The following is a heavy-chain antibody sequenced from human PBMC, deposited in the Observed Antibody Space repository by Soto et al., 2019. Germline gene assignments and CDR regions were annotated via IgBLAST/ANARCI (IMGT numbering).Heavy chain of an antibody. CDR2: LYHSGNT. D-gene: IGHD3-22*01. V-gene: IGHV4-30-2*01. CDR3: ARSPSGYYKGAEYLQH. Sequence: SETLSLTCTVSDGAIRRGGYSWSWTRQPPGKGLQWIGYLYHSGNTYYNPYLKSRVTISVDRSKNQVSLKLRSVTAADTAVYYCARSPSGYYKGAEYLQHWGQGTQVTVSS. J-gene: IGHJ1*01. CDR1: DGAIRRGGYS.